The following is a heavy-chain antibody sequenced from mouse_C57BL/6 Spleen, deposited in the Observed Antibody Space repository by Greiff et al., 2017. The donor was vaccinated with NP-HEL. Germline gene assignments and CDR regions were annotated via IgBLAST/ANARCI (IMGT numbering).Heavy chain of an antibody. CDR3: AVKDYAAWFAY. CDR2: IDPSDSET. V-gene: IGHV1-52*01. CDR1: GYTFTSYW. Sequence: QVQLQQPGAELVRPGSSVKLSCKASGYTFTSYWMHWVKQRPIQGLEWIGNIDPSDSETHYNQKFKDKATLTVDKSSSTAYMQLSSLTSEDSAVYYCAVKDYAAWFAYWGQGTLVTVSA. J-gene: IGHJ3*01. D-gene: IGHD2-4*01.